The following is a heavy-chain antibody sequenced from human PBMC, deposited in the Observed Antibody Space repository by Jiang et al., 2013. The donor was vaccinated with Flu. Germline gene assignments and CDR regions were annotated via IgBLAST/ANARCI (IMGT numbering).Heavy chain of an antibody. V-gene: IGHV5-51*01. CDR2: IYPGDSDT. CDR3: ARSTYYYDSSGYYYVLDI. J-gene: IGHJ3*02. Sequence: KGLEWMGIIYPGDSDTRYSPSFQGQVTISADKSISTAYLQWSSLKASDTAMYYCARSTYYYDSSGYYYVLDIWGQGTMVTVSS. D-gene: IGHD3-22*01.